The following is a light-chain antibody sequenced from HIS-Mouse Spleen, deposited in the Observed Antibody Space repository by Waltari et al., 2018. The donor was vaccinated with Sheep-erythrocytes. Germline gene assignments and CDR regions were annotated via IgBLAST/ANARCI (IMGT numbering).Light chain of an antibody. J-gene: IGLJ2*01. CDR1: SSDVGGYNY. V-gene: IGLV2-11*01. CDR2: DVS. CDR3: CSYAGSYTVV. Sequence: QSALTQPRSVSGSPGQSVTISCTGTSSDVGGYNYVSWYQQNPGKAPKLMIYDVSKLPSGVPDRFSGSKSGNTASLTISGLQAEDEADYYCCSYAGSYTVVFGGGTKLTVL.